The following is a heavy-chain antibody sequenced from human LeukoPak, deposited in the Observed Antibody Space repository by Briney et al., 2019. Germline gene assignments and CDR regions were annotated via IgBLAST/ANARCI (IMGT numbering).Heavy chain of an antibody. Sequence: GSLRLSCAASRFTFSSYSMNWVRQAPGKGLEWVSSISYTGTYIYYADSVKGRFTVSRDNAQNSVYLQMNSLRVEDTAIYYCARDRGTYRPTDYWGQGTLVTVFS. J-gene: IGHJ4*02. CDR2: ISYTGTYI. V-gene: IGHV3-21*04. CDR1: RFTFSSYS. D-gene: IGHD1-26*01. CDR3: ARDRGTYRPTDY.